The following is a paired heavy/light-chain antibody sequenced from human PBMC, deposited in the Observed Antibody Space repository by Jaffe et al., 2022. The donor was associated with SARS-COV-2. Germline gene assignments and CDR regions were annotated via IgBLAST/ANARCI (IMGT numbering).Heavy chain of an antibody. CDR3: TTASAYDRWLVRGY. J-gene: IGHJ4*02. D-gene: IGHD6-19*01. CDR2: IKSKTDGGTT. Sequence: EVQLVESGGGLVKPGGSLRLSCAASGFTFSKVWMNWVRQAPGKGLEWVGRIKSKTDGGTTDYAAPVKGRFTISRDDSKDTLFLQMNSLKTEDTAVYYCTTASAYDRWLVRGYWGQGTLVTVSS. CDR1: GFTFSKVW. V-gene: IGHV3-15*01.
Light chain of an antibody. CDR2: KNN. Sequence: QAVLTQPPSASGTPGQRVTISCSGSSSNIGINYVYWYQQFAGTAPKLLIYKNNQRPSGVPDRFSGSKSGTSASLAISGLRSEDEADYYCAAWDDSLSGPWVFGGGTKLTVL. CDR3: AAWDDSLSGPWV. CDR1: SSNIGINY. V-gene: IGLV1-47*01. J-gene: IGLJ3*02.